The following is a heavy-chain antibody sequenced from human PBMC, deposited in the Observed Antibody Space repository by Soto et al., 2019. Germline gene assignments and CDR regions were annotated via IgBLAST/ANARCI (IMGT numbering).Heavy chain of an antibody. CDR3: ARLGGGNLLDHALYYFDY. Sequence: QLQLQESGPGLVKPSETLSLTCTVSGGSISRSSYYWVWISQPPGKGLEWIGSIYYSGSTYYNPSLKSRVTISVYTAKNQFSLKLSSVTAADTAVYYCARLGGGNLLDHALYYFDYWGKGTLVTVSS. D-gene: IGHD1-1*01. CDR2: IYYSGST. CDR1: GGSISRSSYY. V-gene: IGHV4-39*01. J-gene: IGHJ4*02.